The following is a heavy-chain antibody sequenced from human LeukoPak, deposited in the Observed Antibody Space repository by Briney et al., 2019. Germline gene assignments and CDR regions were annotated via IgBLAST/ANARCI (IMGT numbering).Heavy chain of an antibody. D-gene: IGHD2-8*02. CDR3: AKGSLTIWYAFDI. CDR2: ITRSGGST. CDR1: GFTFSSYA. Sequence: GGSLRLSCAASGFTFSSYAMSWVRQAPGKGLEWVSTITRSGGSTYYADSVKGRFTVSRDNSKNTLFLQTNSLRAEDTAVYYCAKGSLTIWYAFDIWGQGTMVTVSS. V-gene: IGHV3-23*01. J-gene: IGHJ3*02.